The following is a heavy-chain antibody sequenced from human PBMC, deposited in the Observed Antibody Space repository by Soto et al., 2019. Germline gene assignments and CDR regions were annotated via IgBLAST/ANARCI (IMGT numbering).Heavy chain of an antibody. D-gene: IGHD6-13*01. J-gene: IGHJ6*02. CDR2: ISAYNGNT. V-gene: IGHV1-18*01. CDR3: ARDYGSRPPAAAGTHDGGMDV. Sequence: ASLKVCGKASGYTFTSYGISWVRQAPGQGLQGMGWISAYNGNTNYAQKLQGRVTMTTDTSTSTAYMELRSLRSDDTAVYYCARDYGSRPPAAAGTHDGGMDVWGQGTTVTVSS. CDR1: GYTFTSYG.